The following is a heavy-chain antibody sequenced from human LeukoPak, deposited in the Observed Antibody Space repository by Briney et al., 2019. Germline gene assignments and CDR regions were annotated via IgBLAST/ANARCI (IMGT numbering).Heavy chain of an antibody. J-gene: IGHJ4*02. Sequence: GGSLRLSCAASGFTFSSYAMHWVRQAPGRGLEWVAVISYDGSNKYYADSVKGRFTISRDNSKNTLYLQMNSLRAGDTAVYYCARVGARYRYGFLDYWGQGTLVTVSS. CDR3: ARVGARYRYGFLDY. V-gene: IGHV3-30-3*01. CDR1: GFTFSSYA. D-gene: IGHD5-18*01. CDR2: ISYDGSNK.